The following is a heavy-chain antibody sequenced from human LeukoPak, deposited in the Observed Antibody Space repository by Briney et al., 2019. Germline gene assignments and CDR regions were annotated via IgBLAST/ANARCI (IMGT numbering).Heavy chain of an antibody. J-gene: IGHJ4*02. Sequence: SDTLSLTRTVSGGSISNHYWRWIRQPPGKRLVWIGYISYSATTKNIPSLKSRVTMSVGISKNEFSLELSSVTATDPAVYYCARGGTVMVAATDFDFWGQRTLVSVSS. CDR2: ISYSATT. D-gene: IGHD2-15*01. CDR1: GGSISNHY. CDR3: ARGGTVMVAATDFDF. V-gene: IGHV4-59*11.